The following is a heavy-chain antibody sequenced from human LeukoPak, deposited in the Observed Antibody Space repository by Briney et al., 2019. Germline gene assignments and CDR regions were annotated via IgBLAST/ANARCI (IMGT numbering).Heavy chain of an antibody. D-gene: IGHD3-10*01. CDR2: INPDSGGT. V-gene: IGHV1-2*06. CDR1: GYSFTAYY. Sequence: ASVKVSCKASGYSFTAYYIHWVRQAPGQGLEWMGRINPDSGGTDFAQKFQGRVTVTRDTSISTVHMELSSLISGDTAVYYCARDRDAFYGSGFYYIMDVWGQGTTVIVSS. CDR3: ARDRDAFYGSGFYYIMDV. J-gene: IGHJ6*02.